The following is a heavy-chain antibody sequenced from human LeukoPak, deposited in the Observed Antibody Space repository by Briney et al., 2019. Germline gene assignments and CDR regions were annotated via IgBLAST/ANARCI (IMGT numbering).Heavy chain of an antibody. D-gene: IGHD3-3*02. J-gene: IGHJ3*02. V-gene: IGHV4-4*07. CDR1: GGSISSYY. CDR2: IYTSGST. Sequence: SETLSLTCTVSGGSISSYYWSWIRQPAGKGLEWIGRIYTSGSTHYNPSLKSRVTISVDTSKNQFSLKLSSVTAADTAVYYCAREALPETGAFDIWGQGTMVTVSS. CDR3: AREALPETGAFDI.